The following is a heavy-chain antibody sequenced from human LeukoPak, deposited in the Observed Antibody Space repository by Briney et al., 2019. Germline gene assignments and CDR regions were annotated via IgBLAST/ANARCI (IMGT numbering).Heavy chain of an antibody. CDR2: ISSSSSYI. CDR1: GFTFSSYS. D-gene: IGHD3-22*01. V-gene: IGHV3-21*01. Sequence: GGSLRLSCAASGFTFSSYSMNWVRQAPGKGPEWVSSISSSSSYIYYADSVKGRFTISRDNAKNSLYLQMNSLRAEDTAVYYCARLYYYDSSGYYSFDYWGQGTLVTVSS. J-gene: IGHJ4*02. CDR3: ARLYYYDSSGYYSFDY.